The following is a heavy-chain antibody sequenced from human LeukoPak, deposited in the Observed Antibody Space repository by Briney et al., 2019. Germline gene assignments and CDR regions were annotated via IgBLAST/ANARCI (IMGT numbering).Heavy chain of an antibody. CDR3: ARATGETHWYDNTPRYWFDP. V-gene: IGHV4-61*05. J-gene: IGHJ5*02. CDR1: GGSISSSSYY. CDR2: IYTGGST. Sequence: PSETLSLTCTVSGGSISSSSYYWGWIRQPPGKGLEWIGYIYTGGSTNYNPSLESRLTISVDTSKNQFSLKLSSVTAADTAVYYCARATGETHWYDNTPRYWFDPWGRGTLVTVSS. D-gene: IGHD2-8*02.